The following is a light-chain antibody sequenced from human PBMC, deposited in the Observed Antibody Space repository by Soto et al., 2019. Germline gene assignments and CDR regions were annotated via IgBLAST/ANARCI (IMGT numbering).Light chain of an antibody. J-gene: IGKJ4*01. CDR2: GTS. Sequence: PGERVTLSCRASQSVSNRYLAWYQHRPGHAPRLRIRGTSSRASGVPDRFSASGAGTDFILTISRVEPEDLAIYYCQPYGSAITFGGGTKGEIQ. CDR3: QPYGSAIT. CDR1: QSVSNRY. V-gene: IGKV3-20*01.